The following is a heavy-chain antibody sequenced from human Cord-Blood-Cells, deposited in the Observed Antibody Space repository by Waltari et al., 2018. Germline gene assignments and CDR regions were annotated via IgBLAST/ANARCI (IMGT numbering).Heavy chain of an antibody. Sequence: QVQLVQPGAEVKKPGASVKVSCKASGSTFTSYYMNWVRQAPGQGLEWMGIIKPSGGSTSYAQKFQGRVTMTRDTSTSTVYMELSSLRSEDTAVYYCARATIFGVVIDYWGQGTLVTVSS. D-gene: IGHD3-3*01. CDR1: GSTFTSYY. CDR3: ARATIFGVVIDY. V-gene: IGHV1-46*01. J-gene: IGHJ4*02. CDR2: IKPSGGST.